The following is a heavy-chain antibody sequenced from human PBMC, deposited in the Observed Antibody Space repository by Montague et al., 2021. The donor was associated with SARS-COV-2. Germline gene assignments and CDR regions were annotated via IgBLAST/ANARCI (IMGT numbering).Heavy chain of an antibody. Sequence: SLRLSCAASGFTFSSYEMNWVRQAPGKGLEWVSYISSSGSTIYYADSVKGRFTISRVNAKNSLYLQMNSLRAEDTAIYYCASDSGIEIPDYYYSMDVWGQGPTVTVSS. CDR2: ISSSGSTI. V-gene: IGHV3-48*03. CDR3: ASDSGIEIPDYYYSMDV. CDR1: GFTFSSYE. J-gene: IGHJ6*02. D-gene: IGHD5-24*01.